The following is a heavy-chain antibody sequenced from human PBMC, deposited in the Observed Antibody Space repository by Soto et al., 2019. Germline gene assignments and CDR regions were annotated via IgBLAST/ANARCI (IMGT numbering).Heavy chain of an antibody. CDR3: ATRSVQVVVLEGFFDI. J-gene: IGHJ3*02. Sequence: GASVKVSCKVSGYTLTELSMHWVRQAPGKGLEWMGGFDPEDGETIYAQKFQGRVTMTGDTSTDTAYMELSSLRSEDTAVYYCATRSVQVVVLEGFFDIWGQGTMVTVSS. D-gene: IGHD2-2*01. V-gene: IGHV1-24*01. CDR2: FDPEDGET. CDR1: GYTLTELS.